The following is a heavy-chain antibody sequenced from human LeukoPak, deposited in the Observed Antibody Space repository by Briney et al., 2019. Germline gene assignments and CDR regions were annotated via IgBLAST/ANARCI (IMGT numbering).Heavy chain of an antibody. CDR2: ISSSSSYI. J-gene: IGHJ4*02. D-gene: IGHD6-19*01. Sequence: GGSLRLSCAASGFTFSSYSMNWVRQAPGKGLEWVSSISSSSSYIYYADSVKGRFTISRDNAKNSLYLQMNSLRAEDTAVYYCAKGSRDNSGWYRDYWGQGTLFTVSS. CDR1: GFTFSSYS. CDR3: AKGSRDNSGWYRDY. V-gene: IGHV3-21*01.